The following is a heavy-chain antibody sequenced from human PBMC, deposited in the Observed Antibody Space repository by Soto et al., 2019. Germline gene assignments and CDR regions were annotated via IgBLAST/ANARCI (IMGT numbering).Heavy chain of an antibody. V-gene: IGHV1-69*02. CDR1: GGTFSSYT. CDR3: AQYYYDSSGYYNFDY. CDR2: IIPILGIA. J-gene: IGHJ4*02. D-gene: IGHD3-22*01. Sequence: ASVKVSCKASGGTFSSYTISWVRQAPGQGLEWMGRIIPILGIANYAQKFQGRVTITADESTSTAYMELSSLRSEDTAVYYCAQYYYDSSGYYNFDYWGQGTLVTVSS.